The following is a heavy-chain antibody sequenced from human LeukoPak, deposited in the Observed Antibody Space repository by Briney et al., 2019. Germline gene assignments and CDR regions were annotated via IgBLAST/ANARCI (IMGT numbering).Heavy chain of an antibody. CDR1: GGVFTTYA. V-gene: IGHV1-69*11. D-gene: IGHD2-21*01. CDR3: TIIPNVILFTHYFEY. J-gene: IGHJ4*02. Sequence: GASVKVSCKASGGVFTTYAISWVRQAPGQGLEWMGRIIPFLGTTNYAQKFQGRVTITADEPTRTAYMELTYVRSDDTAVYYCTIIPNVILFTHYFEYWGQGTLVTVSS. CDR2: IIPFLGTT.